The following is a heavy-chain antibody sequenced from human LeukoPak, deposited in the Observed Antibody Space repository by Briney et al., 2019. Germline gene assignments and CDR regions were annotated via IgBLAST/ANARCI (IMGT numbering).Heavy chain of an antibody. D-gene: IGHD6-19*01. CDR2: ISAYNGST. V-gene: IGHV1-18*01. J-gene: IGHJ4*02. Sequence: ASVKVSCKASGSTFTSYGISWVRQAPGQGLEWMGWISAYNGSTNYAQKLQGRVTMTTDTSTSTAYMELRSLRSDDTAVYYCARVSVAGDYFDYWGLGTLVTVSS. CDR3: ARVSVAGDYFDY. CDR1: GSTFTSYG.